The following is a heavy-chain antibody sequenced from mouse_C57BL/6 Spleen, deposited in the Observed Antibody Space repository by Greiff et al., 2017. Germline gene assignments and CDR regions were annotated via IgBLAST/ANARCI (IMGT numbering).Heavy chain of an antibody. CDR1: GYAFSSYW. D-gene: IGHD2-5*01. CDR3: ARGGAYYRNYPWYFDV. CDR2: IYPGDGDT. V-gene: IGHV1-80*01. J-gene: IGHJ1*03. Sequence: QVQLQQSGAELVKPGASVKISCKASGYAFSSYWMNWVKQRPGKGLEWIGQIYPGDGDTNYNGKFKGKATLTADKSSSTAYLQLSSLTSEGSAVYFCARGGAYYRNYPWYFDVWGTGTTVTVSS.